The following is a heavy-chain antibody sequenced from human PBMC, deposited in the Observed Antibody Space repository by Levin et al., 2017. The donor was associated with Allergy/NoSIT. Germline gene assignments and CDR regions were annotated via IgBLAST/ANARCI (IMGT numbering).Heavy chain of an antibody. CDR3: ARDYYGSGSYWVFDY. D-gene: IGHD3-10*01. CDR2: IIPIFGTA. V-gene: IGHV1-69*01. Sequence: KISCKASGGTFSSYAISWVRQAPGQGLEWMGGIIPIFGTANYAQKFQGRVTITADESTSTAYMELSSLRSEDTAVYYCARDYYGSGSYWVFDYWGQGTLVTVSS. CDR1: GGTFSSYA. J-gene: IGHJ4*02.